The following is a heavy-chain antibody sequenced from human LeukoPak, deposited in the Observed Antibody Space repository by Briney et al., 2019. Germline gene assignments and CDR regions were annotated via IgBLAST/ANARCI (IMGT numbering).Heavy chain of an antibody. D-gene: IGHD2-21*01. CDR1: GFTFSTYF. J-gene: IGHJ3*02. V-gene: IGHV3-30-3*01. Sequence: PGGSLRLSCAASGFTFSTYFMHWVRQAPGKGLEWVADIASDGSHTFYVESVKGRFTISRDNSKNTLYLQMNSLRAEDTAVYFCARERQDTILHSGAFDIWGQGTRVTVSA. CDR2: IASDGSHT. CDR3: ARERQDTILHSGAFDI.